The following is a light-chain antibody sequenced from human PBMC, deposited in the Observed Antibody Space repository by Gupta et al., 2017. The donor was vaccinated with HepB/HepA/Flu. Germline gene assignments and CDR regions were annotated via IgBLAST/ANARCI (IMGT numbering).Light chain of an antibody. J-gene: IGKJ2*02. Sequence: EIVLTQSPGTLSLSPGEIATLSCRASQSVRSSYLAWYQQKPGQAPRLLIYGASSRATGIPDRFSGSGSGTDFTLTISRLEPEDFAVYYCQQDRSSPCTFGQGTKLDIK. V-gene: IGKV3-20*01. CDR3: QQDRSSPCT. CDR2: GAS. CDR1: QSVRSSY.